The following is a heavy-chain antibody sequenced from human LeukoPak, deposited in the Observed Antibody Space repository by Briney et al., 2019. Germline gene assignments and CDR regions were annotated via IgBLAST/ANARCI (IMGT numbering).Heavy chain of an antibody. CDR1: GGSFSGYY. J-gene: IGHJ4*02. V-gene: IGHV4-34*01. CDR2: IYHSGST. CDR3: ARVGYCSGGSCYDDY. D-gene: IGHD2-15*01. Sequence: SETLSLTCAVYGGSFSGYYWSWIRRPPGKGLEWIGEIYHSGSTNYNPSLKSRVTISVDKSKNQFSLKLSSVTAADTAVYYCARVGYCSGGSCYDDYWGQGTLVTVSS.